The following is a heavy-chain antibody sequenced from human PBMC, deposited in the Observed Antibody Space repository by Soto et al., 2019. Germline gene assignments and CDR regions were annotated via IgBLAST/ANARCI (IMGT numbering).Heavy chain of an antibody. Sequence: EALYVKCIVSGDSVSSGDYYWSWIRQPPGKGLEWIGHISDSGNTNYNPSLKSRVTISSDTSKNQFSLKLRSVATADTAVYYCARDRPRTIYNSDWYYYGMDVWGQGTTVTVSS. CDR3: ARDRPRTIYNSDWYYYGMDV. J-gene: IGHJ6*02. V-gene: IGHV4-61*08. D-gene: IGHD6-19*01. CDR1: GDSVSSGDYY. CDR2: ISDSGNT.